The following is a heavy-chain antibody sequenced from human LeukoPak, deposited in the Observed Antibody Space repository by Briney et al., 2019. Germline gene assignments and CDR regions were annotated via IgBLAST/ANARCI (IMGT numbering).Heavy chain of an antibody. CDR1: GGSISSSSYY. CDR2: ISYSGST. Sequence: SETLSLTCTVSGGSISSSSYYWGWIRQPPGKGLEWIGSISYSGSTYYNPSLKSRVTISVDTSKNQFSLKLNSATATDTAVYYCARSNNDGDHLFDYWGQGTLVTVSS. J-gene: IGHJ4*02. D-gene: IGHD4-17*01. V-gene: IGHV4-39*01. CDR3: ARSNNDGDHLFDY.